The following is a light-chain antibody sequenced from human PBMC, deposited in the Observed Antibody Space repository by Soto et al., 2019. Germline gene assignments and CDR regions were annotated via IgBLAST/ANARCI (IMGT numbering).Light chain of an antibody. CDR3: QSYDSSLSGWV. CDR1: SSNIGAGYD. J-gene: IGLJ3*02. CDR2: GNS. V-gene: IGLV1-40*01. Sequence: QSVLTQPPSVSGAPGQRVTISCTGSSSNIGAGYDVHWYQQLPGTAPKLLISGNSNRPSGVPDRFSGSKSGTSASLAITGLQAEDEADYYCQSYDSSLSGWVFGGGTKHTVL.